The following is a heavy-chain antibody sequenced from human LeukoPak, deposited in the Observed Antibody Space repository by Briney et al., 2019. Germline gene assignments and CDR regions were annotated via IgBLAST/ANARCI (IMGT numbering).Heavy chain of an antibody. J-gene: IGHJ5*02. CDR1: GYTFTSYL. D-gene: IGHD2-15*01. Sequence: ASVTDSCMATGYTFTSYLMHWVRQAPGQQLEWMGIINPSGGSTRYAQKFQGRVTMTRDTSTSTVYMELSSLRSEDTAVYYCARGVVFKSSRWYDTWGQGTLVTVSS. CDR2: INPSGGST. CDR3: ARGVVFKSSRWYDT. V-gene: IGHV1-46*01.